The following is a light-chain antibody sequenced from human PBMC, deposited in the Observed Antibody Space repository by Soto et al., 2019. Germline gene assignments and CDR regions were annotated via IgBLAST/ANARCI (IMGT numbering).Light chain of an antibody. CDR3: SSYTTSLPWV. V-gene: IGLV2-14*01. J-gene: IGLJ3*02. Sequence: QSALTQPASVSGSPGQSITISCTGTSSDVGGYNYVSWYQQHPGKAPKLMIYDVTSRPSGVSNRFSGSKSGNTASLTISGLQAEDEADYYCSSYTTSLPWVFGGGTKLTVL. CDR2: DVT. CDR1: SSDVGGYNY.